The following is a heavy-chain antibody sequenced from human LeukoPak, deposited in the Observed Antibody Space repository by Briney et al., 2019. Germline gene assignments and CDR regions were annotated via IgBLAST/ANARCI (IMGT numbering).Heavy chain of an antibody. D-gene: IGHD5-18*01. V-gene: IGHV3-74*01. Sequence: GGSLRLSCGASGFRFSNHWLHWVRQAPGKGLLWVVRINTDGSLTNYADSVKGRFTISRDNAKDTLYLQMSDVRAEDTAVYYCARVKDTAMVDDPFDLWGQGTMVTVSS. CDR1: GFRFSNHW. CDR3: ARVKDTAMVDDPFDL. J-gene: IGHJ3*01. CDR2: INTDGSLT.